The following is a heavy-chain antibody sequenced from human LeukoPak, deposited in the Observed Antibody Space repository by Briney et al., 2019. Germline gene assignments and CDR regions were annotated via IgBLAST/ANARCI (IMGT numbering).Heavy chain of an antibody. CDR2: ISSSSSYI. CDR1: GFTFSSYW. D-gene: IGHD1-26*01. J-gene: IGHJ5*02. V-gene: IGHV3-21*01. CDR3: ASLSGSYGWFDP. Sequence: GGSLRLSCAASGFTFSSYWMSWVRQAPGKGLEWVSSISSSSSYIYYADSVKGRFTISRDNAKNSLYLQMNSLRAEDTAVYYCASLSGSYGWFDPWGQGTLVTVSS.